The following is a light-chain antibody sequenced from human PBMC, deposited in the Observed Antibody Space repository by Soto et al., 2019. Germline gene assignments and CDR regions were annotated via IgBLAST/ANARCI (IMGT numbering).Light chain of an antibody. V-gene: IGKV1-33*01. Sequence: DIQMTQSPSSLSASVGDRVTITCQASQDISNYLNWYQQKPGKAPKLLSYDASNLETGVPARFIGSGSGADFPFTISSLQPEYIATYYCHQYDDLPPLTFGGGTKVEIK. CDR2: DAS. CDR1: QDISNY. J-gene: IGKJ4*01. CDR3: HQYDDLPPLT.